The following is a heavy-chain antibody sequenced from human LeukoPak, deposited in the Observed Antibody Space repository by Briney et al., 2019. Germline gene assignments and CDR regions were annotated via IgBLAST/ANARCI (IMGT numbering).Heavy chain of an antibody. CDR3: ARGRRYYDSGGDFDY. D-gene: IGHD3-22*01. CDR1: GFTVSSNY. J-gene: IGHJ4*02. CDR2: IYSGGST. Sequence: SGGSLRLSCAASGFTVSSNYMSWVRQAPGKGLEWVSVIYSGGSTYYADSVKGRFTISRDNSKNTLYLQMNSLRAEDTAVYYCARGRRYYDSGGDFDYWGQGTLVTVSS. V-gene: IGHV3-53*01.